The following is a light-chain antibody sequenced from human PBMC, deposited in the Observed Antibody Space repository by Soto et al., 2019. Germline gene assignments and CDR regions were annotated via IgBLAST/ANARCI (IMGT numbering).Light chain of an antibody. CDR1: SSDVGAYNY. Sequence: QSAMTQPASVSGSPGQSITISCTGTSSDVGAYNYVSWHQQHPGKAPKVIITEVSNRPSGVSNRFSGSKSGNTASLTISGLQAEDEADYYCIAYISSSTFVVFGGGTKLTVL. V-gene: IGLV2-14*01. J-gene: IGLJ2*01. CDR2: EVS. CDR3: IAYISSSTFVV.